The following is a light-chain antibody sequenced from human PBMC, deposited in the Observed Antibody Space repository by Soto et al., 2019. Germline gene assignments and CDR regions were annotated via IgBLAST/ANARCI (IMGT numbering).Light chain of an antibody. V-gene: IGKV1-39*01. J-gene: IGKJ2*01. Sequence: DLQMTQSPSSLSASVGDRVTITCRASQTISTYLNWYQQNPGKAPKLLIYAASNLQNGVPSRFSGSGSGTDFTLTISSLQPEDFATYYCQKSSSIPYTFGQGTXL. CDR2: AAS. CDR1: QTISTY. CDR3: QKSSSIPYT.